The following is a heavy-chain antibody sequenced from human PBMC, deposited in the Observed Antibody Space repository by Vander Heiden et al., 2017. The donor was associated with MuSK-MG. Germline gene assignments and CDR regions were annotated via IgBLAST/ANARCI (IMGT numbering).Heavy chain of an antibody. Sequence: EVQLVETGGGLIQPGGSLRLSCAASGFTVSSNYMSWVRQAPGKGLEWVSVIYSGGNTSYADSVKGRFTISRDNSKNTLYLQMNSLRAEDTAVYYCAREDYGDARDDWGQGTLVTVSS. J-gene: IGHJ4*02. CDR3: AREDYGDARDD. CDR2: IYSGGNT. CDR1: GFTVSSNY. D-gene: IGHD4-17*01. V-gene: IGHV3-53*02.